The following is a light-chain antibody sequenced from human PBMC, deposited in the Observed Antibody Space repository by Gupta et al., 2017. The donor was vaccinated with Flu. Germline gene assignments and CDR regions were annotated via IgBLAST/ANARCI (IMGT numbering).Light chain of an antibody. J-gene: IGLJ3*02. CDR3: QSDDTSRSGSV. CDR2: VNS. V-gene: IGLV1-40*01. CDR1: TSNIGAGDD. Sequence: TTSTGSTSNIGAGDDVHWYHQPPATAPNLLLYVNSSRHSAVPDRFSGSKSGTSASVTTTWLQAEDAADYYCQSDDTSRSGSVFGGGTKLTVL.